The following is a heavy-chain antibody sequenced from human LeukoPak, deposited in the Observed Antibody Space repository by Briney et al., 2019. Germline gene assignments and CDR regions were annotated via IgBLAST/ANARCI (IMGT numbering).Heavy chain of an antibody. D-gene: IGHD2-15*01. J-gene: IGHJ4*02. V-gene: IGHV3-30*18. CDR1: GFAFSSYG. CDR3: AKDLSADI. Sequence: GRSLRLSCAASGFAFSSYGMHWVRQAPGKGLEWVAVISYDGSNKYYADSVKGRFTISRDNSKNTLYLQMNSLRAEDTAVYHCAKDLSADIWGQGTLVTVSS. CDR2: ISYDGSNK.